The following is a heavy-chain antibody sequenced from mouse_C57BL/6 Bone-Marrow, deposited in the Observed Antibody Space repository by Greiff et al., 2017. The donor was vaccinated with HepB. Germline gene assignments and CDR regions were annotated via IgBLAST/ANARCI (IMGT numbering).Heavy chain of an antibody. V-gene: IGHV5-16*01. CDR2: INYDGSST. CDR1: GFTFSDYY. D-gene: IGHD1-1*02. CDR3: ARGDDMAWFAY. J-gene: IGHJ3*01. Sequence: EVQLQQSEGGLVQPGSSMKLSCTASGFTFSDYYMAWVRQVPEKGLEWVANINYDGSSTYYLESLKSRFIIARDNAKNILYLQRGSLKSEDTATYYCARGDDMAWFAYWGHGTLVTVSA.